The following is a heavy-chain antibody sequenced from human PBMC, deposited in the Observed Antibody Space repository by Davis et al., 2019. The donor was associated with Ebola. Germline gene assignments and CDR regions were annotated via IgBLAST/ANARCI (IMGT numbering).Heavy chain of an antibody. J-gene: IGHJ3*02. D-gene: IGHD1-26*01. V-gene: IGHV1-18*01. CDR3: ARTSIVGTTTNASDI. CDR1: GDTFRRHG. Sequence: ASVKVSCKTSGDTFRRHGISWVRQAPGQGLEWMGWISAYTGNTNYAQILQGRVTMTTDKSTGTAYMELRSLRSYDTAVYFCARTSIVGTTTNASDIWGQGTKVTVSS. CDR2: ISAYTGNT.